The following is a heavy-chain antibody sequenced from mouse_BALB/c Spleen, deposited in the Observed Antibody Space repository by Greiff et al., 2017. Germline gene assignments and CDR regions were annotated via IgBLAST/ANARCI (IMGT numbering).Heavy chain of an antibody. Sequence: VQLVESGPGLVQPSQSLSITCTVSGFSLTSYGVHWVRQSPGKGLEWLGVIWSGGSTDYNAAFISRLSISKDNSKSQVFFKMNSLQANDTAIYYCATFNWGGAWFAYWGQGTLVTVSA. D-gene: IGHD4-1*01. J-gene: IGHJ3*01. CDR1: GFSLTSYG. CDR3: ATFNWGGAWFAY. CDR2: IWSGGST. V-gene: IGHV2-2*02.